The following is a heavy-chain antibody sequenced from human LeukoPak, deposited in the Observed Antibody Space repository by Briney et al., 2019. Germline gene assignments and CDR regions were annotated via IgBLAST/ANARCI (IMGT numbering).Heavy chain of an antibody. J-gene: IGHJ4*02. CDR3: ARDRGPNGGFGY. Sequence: ASVKVSCKASGGTFSSYAISWVRQAPGRGLEWMGGIIPIFGTANYAQKFQGRVTITTDESTSTAYMELSSLRSEDTAVYYCARDRGPNGGFGYWGQGTLVTVSS. CDR2: IIPIFGTA. D-gene: IGHD2-8*01. CDR1: GGTFSSYA. V-gene: IGHV1-69*05.